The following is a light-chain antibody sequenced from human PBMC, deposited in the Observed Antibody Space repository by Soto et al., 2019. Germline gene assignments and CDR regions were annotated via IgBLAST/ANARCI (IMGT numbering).Light chain of an antibody. CDR2: GAS. J-gene: IGKJ5*01. CDR3: QQTYSTPII. CDR1: QIIVTY. Sequence: QVTQSPSSLFASVGDRVTITCRTSQIIVTYLSWYQQRPGKAPTLLIYGASTLQSGVPSRFSASGSGTDFSLTINSLQPEDSATYYCQQTYSTPIIFGRGTRLEIK. V-gene: IGKV1-39*01.